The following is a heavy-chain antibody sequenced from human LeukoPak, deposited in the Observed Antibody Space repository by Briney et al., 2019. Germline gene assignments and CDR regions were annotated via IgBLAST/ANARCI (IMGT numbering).Heavy chain of an antibody. CDR3: ATAAGYWFDP. CDR1: GGFFWGYY. Sequence: RAAETLSLPCAVWGGFFWGYYWSWIRNPPGKALVWIGEINHSGSTNYNPSLKSRVTISVDTSKNQFSLKLSSVTAADTAVYYCATAAGYWFDPWGQGTLVTVSS. V-gene: IGHV4-34*01. J-gene: IGHJ5*02. CDR2: INHSGST. D-gene: IGHD6-13*01.